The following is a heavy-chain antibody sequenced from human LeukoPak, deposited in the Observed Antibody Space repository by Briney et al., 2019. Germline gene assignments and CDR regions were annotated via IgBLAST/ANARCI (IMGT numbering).Heavy chain of an antibody. D-gene: IGHD5-18*01. Sequence: PGGSLRLSCAASGFTFSSYAMHWVRQAPGKGLEWVAVISYDGSNKYYADSVKGRFTISRDNSEDTLYLQMNSLRAEDTAVYYCARTVDTAMYYWGQGTLVTVSS. CDR1: GFTFSSYA. V-gene: IGHV3-30-3*01. CDR3: ARTVDTAMYY. J-gene: IGHJ4*02. CDR2: ISYDGSNK.